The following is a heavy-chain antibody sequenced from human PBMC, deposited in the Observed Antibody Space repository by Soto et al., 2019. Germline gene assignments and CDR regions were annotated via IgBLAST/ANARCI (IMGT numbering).Heavy chain of an antibody. Sequence: EVQLLESGGGLVQLGGSLRLSCAAPGFPFSNFAWTWFGQAPERGLGWVSTISGSGDNTYYADSVRGRFTISRDNSKNTLYLQMNSLRADDTAVYYCAKRPLAARHTDYWGQGTLVSVSS. J-gene: IGHJ4*02. V-gene: IGHV3-23*01. D-gene: IGHD6-6*01. CDR3: AKRPLAARHTDY. CDR2: ISGSGDNT. CDR1: GFPFSNFA.